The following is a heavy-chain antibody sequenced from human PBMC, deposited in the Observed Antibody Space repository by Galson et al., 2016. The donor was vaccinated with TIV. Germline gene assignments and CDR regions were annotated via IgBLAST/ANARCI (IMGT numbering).Heavy chain of an antibody. D-gene: IGHD3-10*01. Sequence: TLSLTCTVSGDSISSGSYYWSWIRQPAGKGLEWIGRIDSSGSTNYNPSLKSRVTISLDTSKSQLSLNLTSVTAADTAIYHCVRHEFPRFDYWGPGTPVTVSS. V-gene: IGHV4-61*02. CDR1: GDSISSGSYY. CDR2: IDSSGST. CDR3: VRHEFPRFDY. J-gene: IGHJ4*02.